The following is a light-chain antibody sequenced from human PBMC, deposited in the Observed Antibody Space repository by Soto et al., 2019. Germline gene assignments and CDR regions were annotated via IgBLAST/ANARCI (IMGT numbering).Light chain of an antibody. CDR1: QSVSNN. J-gene: IGKJ1*01. Sequence: EIVMTQCPATLSVSPGERATLSCRASQSVSNNLAWYQKKPGQAPRLLIYGASTRATGIPARFSSSGSGTEFTLTISSLQSEDFAFYYCQQYNNWWTFGQGTRVDIK. CDR3: QQYNNWWT. V-gene: IGKV3-15*01. CDR2: GAS.